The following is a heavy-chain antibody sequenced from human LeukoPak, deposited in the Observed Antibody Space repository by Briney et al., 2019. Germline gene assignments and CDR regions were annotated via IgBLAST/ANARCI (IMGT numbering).Heavy chain of an antibody. CDR2: IYYTGSP. J-gene: IGHJ4*02. V-gene: IGHV4-39*07. D-gene: IGHD3-10*01. CDR3: AREANYYGSGSYFEGTFDY. CDR1: GGSISSSSYY. Sequence: SETLSLTCTVSGGSISSSSYYWGWIRQPPGKGLEWIGSIYYTGSPNYNPSLKSRVTMSVDTSKNQFSLKVTSVTAADTALYYCAREANYYGSGSYFEGTFDYWGQGSLVTVSS.